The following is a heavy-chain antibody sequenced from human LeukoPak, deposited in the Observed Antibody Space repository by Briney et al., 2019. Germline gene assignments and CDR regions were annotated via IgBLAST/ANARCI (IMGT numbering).Heavy chain of an antibody. CDR3: ARAGRVGYSRARNNWFDP. CDR1: GGSFSGYY. D-gene: IGHD1-14*01. J-gene: IGHJ5*02. CDR2: INRSGST. Sequence: SETLSLTCAVYGGSFSGYYWSWIRQPPGKGLEWIGEINRSGSTNYNPSLKSRVTISVDTSKNQFSLKLSSVTAADTAVYYGARAGRVGYSRARNNWFDPWGQGTLVTVSS. V-gene: IGHV4-34*01.